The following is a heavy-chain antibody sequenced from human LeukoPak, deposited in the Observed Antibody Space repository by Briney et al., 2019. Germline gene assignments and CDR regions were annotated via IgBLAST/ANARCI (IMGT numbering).Heavy chain of an antibody. Sequence: SVKVSCKASGGTFSSYAISWVRQAPGQGLEWMGGIIPIFGTANYAQKFQGRVTITADESTSTAYMELSSLRSEDTAVYCCARTSSGLLSTDYWGQGTLVTVSS. CDR3: ARTSSGLLSTDY. V-gene: IGHV1-69*13. J-gene: IGHJ4*02. CDR2: IIPIFGTA. CDR1: GGTFSSYA. D-gene: IGHD3-22*01.